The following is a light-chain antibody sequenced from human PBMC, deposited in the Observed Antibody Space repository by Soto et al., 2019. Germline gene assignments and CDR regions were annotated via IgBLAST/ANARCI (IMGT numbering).Light chain of an antibody. Sequence: EIVMTQSPATLSVSPGERATLSCRASQSVSSNLAWYQQKPGQAPRLLIYGASTRATGIPARFSGSGSGTEFTLTISSLQSEDCAVYYCQQYNNWPPLIFGGGTKVEIK. CDR3: QQYNNWPPLI. V-gene: IGKV3-15*01. CDR2: GAS. J-gene: IGKJ4*01. CDR1: QSVSSN.